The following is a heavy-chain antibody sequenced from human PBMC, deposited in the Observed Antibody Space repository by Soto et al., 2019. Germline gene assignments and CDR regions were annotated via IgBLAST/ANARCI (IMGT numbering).Heavy chain of an antibody. CDR3: TKAMGPDWLARFDY. J-gene: IGHJ4*02. V-gene: IGHV3-9*01. Sequence: EVQLVESGGDLIHPGRSLRLSCAASGFTFDKFAMHWVRQAPGKGLEWVSGISWNSGSMGYADSVKGRFTISRDNARNSLYMQMNSLREEDTALYYCTKAMGPDWLARFDYWGQGTLVTVSS. CDR1: GFTFDKFA. CDR2: ISWNSGSM. D-gene: IGHD3-9*01.